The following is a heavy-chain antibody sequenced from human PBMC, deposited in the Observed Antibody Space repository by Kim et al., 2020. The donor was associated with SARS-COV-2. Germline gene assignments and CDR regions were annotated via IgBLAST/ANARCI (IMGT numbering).Heavy chain of an antibody. V-gene: IGHV3-43*01. D-gene: IGHD2-21*02. J-gene: IGHJ6*02. CDR3: AKDYLPLSEIGNDFYGMDV. Sequence: RFTISRDNSKNSLYLQMNSLRTEDTALYYCAKDYLPLSEIGNDFYGMDVWGQGTTVTVSS.